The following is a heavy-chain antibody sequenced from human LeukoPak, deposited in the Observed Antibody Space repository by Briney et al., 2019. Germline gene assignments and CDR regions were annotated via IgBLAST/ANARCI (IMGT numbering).Heavy chain of an antibody. D-gene: IGHD3-9*01. V-gene: IGHV1-69*05. Sequence: ASVKVSCKASGGTFSSYAISWVRQAPGQGLEWMGRIIPIFGTANYAQKFQGRATITTDESTSTAYMELSSLRSEDTAVYYCARGGRYFDWPYFDYWGQGTLVTVSS. CDR2: IIPIFGTA. J-gene: IGHJ4*02. CDR3: ARGGRYFDWPYFDY. CDR1: GGTFSSYA.